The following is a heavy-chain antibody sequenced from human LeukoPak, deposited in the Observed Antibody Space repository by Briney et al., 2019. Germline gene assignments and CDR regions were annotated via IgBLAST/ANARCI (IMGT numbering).Heavy chain of an antibody. J-gene: IGHJ4*02. Sequence: GGSLRLSCAASGFTFSSYSMNWVRQAPGKGLEWVSYISSSSSTIYYADSVKGRFTISRDNAKNSLYLQMNSLRAEDTAVYYCARDQVSLWGGYYPHWGQGTLVTVSS. D-gene: IGHD3-3*01. CDR2: ISSSSSTI. CDR1: GFTFSSYS. V-gene: IGHV3-48*04. CDR3: ARDQVSLWGGYYPH.